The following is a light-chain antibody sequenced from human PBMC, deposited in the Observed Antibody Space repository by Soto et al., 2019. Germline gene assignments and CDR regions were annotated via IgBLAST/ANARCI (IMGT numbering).Light chain of an antibody. Sequence: EIVLTQYPATLSWSPGERATLSCRSSQSVSSYGAWYQHNPGQAPRLLIYDASAMYTGIPARFSGSGSGIDFTLTTSTLALEDFAFYYGQPRSNLPPAITFGGGTKVAIK. J-gene: IGKJ4*01. V-gene: IGKV3-11*01. CDR2: DAS. CDR3: QPRSNLPPAIT. CDR1: QSVSSY.